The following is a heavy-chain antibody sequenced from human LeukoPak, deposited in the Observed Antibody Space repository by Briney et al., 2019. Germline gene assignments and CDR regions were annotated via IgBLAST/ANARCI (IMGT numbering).Heavy chain of an antibody. CDR1: GYTFTGYY. CDR2: INPNSGGT. V-gene: IGHV1-2*02. CDR3: AREHCSGGSCYLPSGY. J-gene: IGHJ4*02. Sequence: ASVKVSCKASGYTFTGYYMHWLRQAPGQGLEWMGWINPNSGGTNYAQKFQGRVTMTRDTSISTAYMELSRLRSDDTAVYYCAREHCSGGSCYLPSGYWGQGTLVTVSS. D-gene: IGHD2-15*01.